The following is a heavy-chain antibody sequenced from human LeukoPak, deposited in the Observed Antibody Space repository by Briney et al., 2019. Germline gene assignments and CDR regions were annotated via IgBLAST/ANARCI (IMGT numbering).Heavy chain of an antibody. V-gene: IGHV4-59*01. CDR3: ARESGYAEPVDY. CDR1: GGSISSYY. D-gene: IGHD3-3*01. CDR2: IYYSGST. Sequence: SETLSLTCTVSGGSISSYYWSWIRQPPGKGLEWIGYIYYSGSTNYNPSLKSRVTISVDTSKNQFSLKLSSVTAADTAVYYCARESGYAEPVDYWGQGTLVTVSS. J-gene: IGHJ4*02.